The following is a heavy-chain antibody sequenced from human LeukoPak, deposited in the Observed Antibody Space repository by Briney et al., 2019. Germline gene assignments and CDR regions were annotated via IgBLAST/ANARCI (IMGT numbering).Heavy chain of an antibody. J-gene: IGHJ4*02. D-gene: IGHD2-15*01. Sequence: PGGSLRLSCAASGFTFSSYEMSWVRQAPGKGLEWVSYISSSGSTIYYADSVKGRFTISRDNAKNSLYLQMNSLRAEDTAVYYCARGEVAATLDYWGQGTLVTVSS. V-gene: IGHV3-48*03. CDR3: ARGEVAATLDY. CDR1: GFTFSSYE. CDR2: ISSSGSTI.